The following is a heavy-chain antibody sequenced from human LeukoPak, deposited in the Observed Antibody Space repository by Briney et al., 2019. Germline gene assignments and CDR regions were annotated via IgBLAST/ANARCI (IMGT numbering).Heavy chain of an antibody. CDR3: ARAERRYWFDP. CDR2: MYCSGSP. Sequence: SETLSLTCTVSGGSISSYYWSCIRHPPVKGLEWIRYMYCSGSPNYNPSLKSRVTISGDTSNNQFSLKLSSVTAADTAVYYCARAERRYWFDPWGQGTLVTVSS. CDR1: GGSISSYY. J-gene: IGHJ5*02. V-gene: IGHV4-59*01. D-gene: IGHD1-1*01.